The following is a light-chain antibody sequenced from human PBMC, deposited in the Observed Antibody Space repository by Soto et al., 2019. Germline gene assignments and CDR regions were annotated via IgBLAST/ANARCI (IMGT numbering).Light chain of an antibody. CDR1: QSLSSTY. CDR2: STS. Sequence: ESVLTPSPGTLSLSPGERVTLSCRPSQSLSSTYLAWFQQRPGQAPRLLIYSTSSRATGTPDRFSGSGSGTDFTLTINRLEPEDFALYYCQQYGSSPPTFGQGTKVDIK. J-gene: IGKJ1*01. CDR3: QQYGSSPPT. V-gene: IGKV3-20*01.